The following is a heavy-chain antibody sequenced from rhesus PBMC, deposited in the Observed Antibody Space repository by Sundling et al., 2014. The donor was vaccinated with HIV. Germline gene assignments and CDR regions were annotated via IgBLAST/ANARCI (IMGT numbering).Heavy chain of an antibody. CDR2: ITPSNGNT. CDR1: GYTFTSYT. V-gene: IGHV1-200*01. CDR3: ARFCTGSGCSGSGLDS. Sequence: QVQLVQSGAEVKKPGASVKLSCKASGYTFTSYTMNWVRQAPGQGLEWMGWITPSNGNTGYVQKFQGRVTMTRDTSTSTAYMELSSLRSEDTAVYYCARFCTGSGCSGSGLDSWGRRGRRHRLL. D-gene: IGHD2-21*01. J-gene: IGHJ6*01.